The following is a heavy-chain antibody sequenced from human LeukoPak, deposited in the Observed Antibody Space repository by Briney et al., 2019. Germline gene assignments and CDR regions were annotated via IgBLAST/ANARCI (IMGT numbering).Heavy chain of an antibody. J-gene: IGHJ3*02. CDR3: ARKYYYGSGSYFSLDAFDI. CDR1: GYSFTSYW. Sequence: GESLKISCKGSGYSFTSYWIGWVRQMPGKGLEWMGIIYPGDSDTRYSPSFQGQVTISADKSISTAYLQWSSLKASDTAMYYCARKYYYGSGSYFSLDAFDIWGQGTMVTVSS. V-gene: IGHV5-51*01. CDR2: IYPGDSDT. D-gene: IGHD3-10*01.